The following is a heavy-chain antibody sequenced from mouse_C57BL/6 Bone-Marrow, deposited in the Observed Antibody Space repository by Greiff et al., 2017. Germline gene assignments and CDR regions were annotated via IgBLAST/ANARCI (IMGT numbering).Heavy chain of an antibody. CDR1: GYTFTSYW. CDR3: ARNYGSSLLWYFDV. J-gene: IGHJ1*03. Sequence: QVQLQQPGAELVKPGASVKMSCKASGYTFTSYWITWVKQRPGQGLEWIGDIYPGSGSTNYNEKFKSKATLTVDTSSSTAYMQLSSLTSEDSAVYYCARNYGSSLLWYFDVWGTGTTVTVSS. D-gene: IGHD1-1*01. CDR2: IYPGSGST. V-gene: IGHV1-55*01.